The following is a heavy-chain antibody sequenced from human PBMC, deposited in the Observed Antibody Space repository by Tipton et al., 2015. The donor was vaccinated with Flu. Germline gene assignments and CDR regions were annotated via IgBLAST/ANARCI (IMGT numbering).Heavy chain of an antibody. Sequence: SLRLSCAASGFTFSDYEMNWARQAPGKGLEWISFISATDTSTYHADSVKGRFTISRDNAKDSLHLQMDSLTFEDTAVYYCVRDGRSCGGGFCRPYWGQGTLVSVSS. V-gene: IGHV3-48*03. D-gene: IGHD2-21*01. J-gene: IGHJ4*02. CDR2: ISATDTST. CDR3: VRDGRSCGGGFCRPY. CDR1: GFTFSDYE.